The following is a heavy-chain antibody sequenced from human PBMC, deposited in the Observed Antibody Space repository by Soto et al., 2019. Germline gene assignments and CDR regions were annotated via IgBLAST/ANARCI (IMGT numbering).Heavy chain of an antibody. CDR3: ARVDSNWGYMDV. V-gene: IGHV3-21*01. CDR1: GFTFSSYS. J-gene: IGHJ6*03. CDR2: ISSSSSYI. D-gene: IGHD7-27*01. Sequence: GSLRLSCAASGFTFSSYSMNWVRQAPGKGLEWVSSISSSSSYIYYADSVKGRFTISRDNAKNSLYLQMNSLRAEDTAVYYCARVDSNWGYMDVWGKGTTVTVSS.